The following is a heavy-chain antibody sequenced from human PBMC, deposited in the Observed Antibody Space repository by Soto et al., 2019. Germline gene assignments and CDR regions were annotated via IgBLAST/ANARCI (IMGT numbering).Heavy chain of an antibody. CDR3: AITMVWGAISDYYYGIDV. D-gene: IGHD3-10*01. V-gene: IGHV3-7*02. CDR1: GFTFSSYW. CDR2: IKEHGSEQ. J-gene: IGHJ6*02. Sequence: GGSLRLSCAASGFTFSSYWMSWVRQAPGKGLEWVANIKEHGSEQYYVDSVKGRFTISRDNAKNSLYLQMNSLRAEDTAVYYCAITMVWGAISDYYYGIDVWGQGTTVTVS.